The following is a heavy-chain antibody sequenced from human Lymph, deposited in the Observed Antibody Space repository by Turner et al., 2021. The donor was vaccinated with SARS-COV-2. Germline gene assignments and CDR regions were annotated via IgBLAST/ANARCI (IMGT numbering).Heavy chain of an antibody. CDR1: GFTFSSDA. CDR2: ISGSGGST. Sequence: EVRLLESGGGLVQPGGPLRVSCAASGFTFSSDAMSWVRQAPGKGLEWVSAISGSGGSTYYADSEKGRFIISSDNSKTTLYLQMNSMRAEDTAVYYCAKGYQGGWLVPYYIDYWGQGTLVTVSS. CDR3: AKGYQGGWLVPYYIDY. J-gene: IGHJ4*02. V-gene: IGHV3-23*01. D-gene: IGHD2-2*01.